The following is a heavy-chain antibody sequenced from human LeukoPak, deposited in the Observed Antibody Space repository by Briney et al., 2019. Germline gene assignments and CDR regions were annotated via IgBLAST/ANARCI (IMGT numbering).Heavy chain of an antibody. V-gene: IGHV3-48*03. J-gene: IGHJ4*02. D-gene: IGHD2-2*01. CDR1: RFTFSSYE. CDR2: ISSSGTTM. Sequence: GGSLRLSCATSRFTFSSYEMYWVRQAPGKGLEWVSYISSSGTTMYYADSVKGRFTISRDNARKSLYLQMNSLRAEDTAIYYCARAGEYCSSTSCYVAHYWGRGTLVTVSS. CDR3: ARAGEYCSSTSCYVAHY.